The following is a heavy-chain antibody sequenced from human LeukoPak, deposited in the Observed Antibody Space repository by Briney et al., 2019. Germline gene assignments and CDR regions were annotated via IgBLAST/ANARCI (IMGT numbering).Heavy chain of an antibody. CDR2: IIPIFGTA. V-gene: IGHV1-69*13. Sequence: SVKVSCKASVGTFSSYAISWVRQAPGQGLEWMGGIIPIFGTANYAQKSQGRVTITADESTSTAYMELSSLRSEDTAVYYCARDVRPCGSCSNWFDPWGQGTLVSVSS. D-gene: IGHD2-15*01. CDR1: VGTFSSYA. J-gene: IGHJ5*02. CDR3: ARDVRPCGSCSNWFDP.